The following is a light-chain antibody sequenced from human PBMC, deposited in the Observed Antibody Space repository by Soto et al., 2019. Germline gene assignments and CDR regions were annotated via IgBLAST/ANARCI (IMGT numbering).Light chain of an antibody. CDR1: QSISSY. CDR3: QQTYTTPYT. CDR2: AAS. V-gene: IGKV1-39*01. Sequence: DIQMTQSPSSLSAFMGDRVTITCRATQSISSYLNWYQQKPGKAPNLLIYAASSLQDGVTSRFSGSGSGTYFTLTISTLQPEDLAIYYCQQTYTTPYTFGPGTKLEIK. J-gene: IGKJ2*01.